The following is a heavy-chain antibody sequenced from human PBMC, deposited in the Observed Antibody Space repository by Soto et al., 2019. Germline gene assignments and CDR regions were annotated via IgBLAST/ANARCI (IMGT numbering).Heavy chain of an antibody. D-gene: IGHD2-15*01. V-gene: IGHV4-31*03. J-gene: IGHJ6*02. Sequence: SETLSLTCTVSGGSISSGGYYWSWIRQHPGKGLEWIGYIYYSGSTYYSGSTYYNPSLKSRVTISVDTSKNQFSLKLSSVTAADTAVYYCARLLRHNYYGMDVWGQGTTVTVSS. CDR3: ARLLRHNYYGMDV. CDR1: GGSISSGGYY. CDR2: IYYSGSTYYSGST.